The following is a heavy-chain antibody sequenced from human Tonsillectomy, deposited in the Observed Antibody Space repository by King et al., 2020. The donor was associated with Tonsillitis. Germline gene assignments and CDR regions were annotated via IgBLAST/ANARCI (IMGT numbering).Heavy chain of an antibody. Sequence: VQLVESGAEVKKPGASVKVSCKSTGYTFTGYTFTAYYIHWVRQAPGQGLEWMGWINPNGGGTYYAQKFQDRVTMTSDTSISTAYMELSSLNSDDTAVYYCARGGWNTYYAVASPQDYWGQGTLVTVSS. CDR1: GYTFTGYTFTAYY. V-gene: IGHV1-2*02. CDR2: INPNGGGT. D-gene: IGHD1/OR15-1a*01. J-gene: IGHJ4*02. CDR3: ARGGWNTYYAVASPQDY.